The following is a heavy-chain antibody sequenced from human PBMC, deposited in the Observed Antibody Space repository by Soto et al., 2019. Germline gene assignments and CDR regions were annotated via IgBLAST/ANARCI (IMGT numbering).Heavy chain of an antibody. CDR3: ATRDLFSP. CDR1: GGTFSSYA. Sequence: GASVKVSCKASGGTFSSYAISWVRQAPGQGLEWMGGINPEDGTTNYAQKFQGRVTMTEDTSTDTAYMELSSLRSEDTAVYYCATRDLFSPWGQGTPVTVSS. D-gene: IGHD3-3*01. CDR2: INPEDGTT. J-gene: IGHJ5*02. V-gene: IGHV1-69*06.